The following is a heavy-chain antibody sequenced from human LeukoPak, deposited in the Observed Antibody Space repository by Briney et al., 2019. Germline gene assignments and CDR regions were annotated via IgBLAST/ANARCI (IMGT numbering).Heavy chain of an antibody. V-gene: IGHV4-34*01. J-gene: IGHJ6*03. CDR3: ARGPTRRVYYYYYYYMDA. CDR1: GGSFSGYY. D-gene: IGHD6-13*01. CDR2: INHSGGT. Sequence: KPSETLSLTCAVYGGSFSGYYWSWIRQSPGKGLEWIGEINHSGGTNYNPSLKSRVAMSVDTSKNQFSLKLSSVTAADTAVYYCARGPTRRVYYYYYYYMDAWGKGTTVTVSS.